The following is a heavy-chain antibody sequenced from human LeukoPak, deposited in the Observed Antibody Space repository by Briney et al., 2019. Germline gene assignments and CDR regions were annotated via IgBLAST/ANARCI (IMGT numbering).Heavy chain of an antibody. Sequence: SETLSLTCTVSGGSISSSSYSWGWIRQPPGKGLEWIGSVYYSGSTYYNPSLKSRVTISVDTSKNQFSLKLSSVTAADTAVYYCARGIDSNYDYYYYMDVWGKGTTVTVSS. CDR2: VYYSGST. CDR1: GGSISSSSYS. J-gene: IGHJ6*03. V-gene: IGHV4-39*07. CDR3: ARGIDSNYDYYYYMDV. D-gene: IGHD4-11*01.